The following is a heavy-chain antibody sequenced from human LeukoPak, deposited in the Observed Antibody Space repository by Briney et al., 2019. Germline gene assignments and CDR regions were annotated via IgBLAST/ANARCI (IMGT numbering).Heavy chain of an antibody. Sequence: PSETLSLTCTVSGGSISSSSYYWGWIRQPPGKGLEWIGSIYYSGSTYYNPSLKSRVTISVDTSKNQFSLKLSSVTAADTAVYYCARDPAERWLQFQAFDIWGQGTMVTVSS. CDR3: ARDPAERWLQFQAFDI. CDR2: IYYSGST. D-gene: IGHD5-24*01. V-gene: IGHV4-39*07. CDR1: GGSISSSSYY. J-gene: IGHJ3*02.